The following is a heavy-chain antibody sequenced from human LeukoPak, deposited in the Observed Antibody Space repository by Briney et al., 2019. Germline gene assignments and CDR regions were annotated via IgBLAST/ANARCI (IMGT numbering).Heavy chain of an antibody. CDR1: GFTFSNAW. Sequence: PGGSLRLSCAASGFTFSNAWMSWVRQAPGKGLEWVGRIKSKTDGGTTDYAAPVKDRFTISRDDSKNTLYLQMNSLKTEDTAVYYCTTEYYDFWSGYLDWGQGTLVTVSS. CDR3: TTEYYDFWSGYLD. V-gene: IGHV3-15*01. D-gene: IGHD3-3*01. CDR2: IKSKTDGGTT. J-gene: IGHJ4*02.